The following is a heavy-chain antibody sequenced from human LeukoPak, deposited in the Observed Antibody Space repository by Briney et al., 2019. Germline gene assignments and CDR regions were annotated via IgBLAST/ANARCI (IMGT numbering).Heavy chain of an antibody. CDR3: AAYRGRGGGLELDY. V-gene: IGHV1-58*02. CDR2: IVVGSGNT. J-gene: IGHJ4*02. D-gene: IGHD1-7*01. Sequence: GTSVKVSCKASGFTFTSSAMQWVRQARGQRLEWIGWIVVGSGNTNYAQKFQERVTITRDMSTSTAYMELSSLRSEDTAVYYCAAYRGRGGGLELDYWGQGTLVTVSS. CDR1: GFTFTSSA.